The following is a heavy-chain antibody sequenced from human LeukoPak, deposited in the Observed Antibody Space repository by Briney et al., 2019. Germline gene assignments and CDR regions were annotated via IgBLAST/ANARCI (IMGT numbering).Heavy chain of an antibody. Sequence: GGSLRLSCAASGFTFSDYYMSWIRQAPGKGLEWASYISSRSSYTKYADSVKGRFTISRDNAKNSLYLQMNSLRAEDTAVYYCARNYYYDSSGYYYPYYGIDVWGQGTTVTVSS. CDR2: ISSRSSYT. CDR3: ARNYYYDSSGYYYPYYGIDV. V-gene: IGHV3-11*03. CDR1: GFTFSDYY. J-gene: IGHJ6*02. D-gene: IGHD3-22*01.